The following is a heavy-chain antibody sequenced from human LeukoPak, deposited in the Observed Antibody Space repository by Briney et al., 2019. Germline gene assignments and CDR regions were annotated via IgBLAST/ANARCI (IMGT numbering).Heavy chain of an antibody. V-gene: IGHV1-2*02. J-gene: IGHJ4*02. Sequence: ASVKVSCKASGYTFTGYYMHWVRQAPGQGLEWMGWINPNSGGTNYAQKFQGRVTMTRDTSISTAYMELSRLRSGDTAVYYCARLPLCSGGSCYSDSVWGQGTLVTVSS. CDR2: INPNSGGT. CDR1: GYTFTGYY. CDR3: ARLPLCSGGSCYSDSV. D-gene: IGHD2-15*01.